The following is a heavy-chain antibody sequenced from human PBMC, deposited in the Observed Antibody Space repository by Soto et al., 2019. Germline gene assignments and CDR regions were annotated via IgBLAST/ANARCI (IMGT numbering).Heavy chain of an antibody. Sequence: QVQLVQSGAEVKKPGSSVKVSCKASRGTFSIYTITWVRQAPGQGLEWMGRIIPIIGIINYAQKFQGRVTISADKFTGTAYMELTGLRSDDTAVYYCAGDPDSHYNDSHASPYPWGQGTLVTVS. V-gene: IGHV1-69*08. CDR2: IIPIIGII. CDR3: AGDPDSHYNDSHASPYP. CDR1: RGTFSIYT. D-gene: IGHD4-4*01. J-gene: IGHJ5*02.